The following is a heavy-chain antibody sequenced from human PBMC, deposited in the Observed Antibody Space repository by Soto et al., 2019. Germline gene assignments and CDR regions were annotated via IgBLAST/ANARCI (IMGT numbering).Heavy chain of an antibody. CDR2: ILYDGSAK. D-gene: IGHD3-16*01. CDR1: GFTFGNYG. J-gene: IGHJ6*02. CDR3: AKWGEVSHNPGGNYYYGMDV. V-gene: IGHV3-30*18. Sequence: GGSLRLSCAASGFTFGNYGWHWVRQPPGKGLVWMSSILYDGSAKYYADSVKGRFTISRDGSKNTLYLQMDSLRPEDTAVYYCAKWGEVSHNPGGNYYYGMDVWGQGTTVTVSS.